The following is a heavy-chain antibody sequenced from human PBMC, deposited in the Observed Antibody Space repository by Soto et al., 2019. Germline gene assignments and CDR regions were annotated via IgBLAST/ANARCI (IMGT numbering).Heavy chain of an antibody. CDR2: IKPDGSGK. CDR1: GFTFSTYW. V-gene: IGHV3-7*04. CDR3: ARDSAIATAASDY. J-gene: IGHJ4*02. D-gene: IGHD6-13*01. Sequence: EVQLVESGGGLVQPGGSLTLSCAASGFTFSTYWMSWVRQAPGKGLEWVANIKPDGSGKYYVDSVKGRFTISRDNAKNSLFLQTNTLRAEDTAVYYCARDSAIATAASDYWGQGTLVTVSS.